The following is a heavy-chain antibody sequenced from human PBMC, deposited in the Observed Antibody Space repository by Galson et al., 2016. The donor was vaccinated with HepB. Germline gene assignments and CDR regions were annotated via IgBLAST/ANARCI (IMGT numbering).Heavy chain of an antibody. J-gene: IGHJ4*02. CDR3: ARLTWRGRDSRGNLFLFDY. Sequence: PALVKPTQTLTLACTFSGFSLLTNGVGVGWIRQTPGQALAWLALIYWDDDQRYSPSLRSRLTITKDIRKNQVVLTMTDIAPVDAGTFYCARLTWRGRDSRGNLFLFDYWGQGIRVTVSS. D-gene: IGHD4-23*01. CDR2: IYWDDDQ. CDR1: GFSLLTNGVG. V-gene: IGHV2-5*02.